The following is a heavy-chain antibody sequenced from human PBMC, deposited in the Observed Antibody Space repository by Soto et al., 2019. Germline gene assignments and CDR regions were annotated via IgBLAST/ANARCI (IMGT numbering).Heavy chain of an antibody. CDR2: FDPEDADT. Sequence: GASVKVSCKVSGYTLTELSMHWVRQAPGKGLEWMGGFDPEDADTIYAQKFQGRVTMTEDTSTDTAYMELSNLRSEDTAVYYCATLKSDLGLSGNYFNYFDYRGQGTLVTVSS. J-gene: IGHJ4*02. CDR1: GYTLTELS. CDR3: ATLKSDLGLSGNYFNYFDY. D-gene: IGHD3-10*01. V-gene: IGHV1-24*01.